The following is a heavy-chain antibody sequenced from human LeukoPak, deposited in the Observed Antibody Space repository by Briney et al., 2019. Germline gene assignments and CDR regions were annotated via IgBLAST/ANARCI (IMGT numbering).Heavy chain of an antibody. CDR2: INPSGGST. J-gene: IGHJ6*02. Sequence: ASVKVSCKASGYTFTRNYINWLRQAPGQGLEWMGIINPSGGSTSYAQKFQGRVTMTRDTSTSTVYMELSSLRSEDTAVYYCARGEWLRLGYYYYGMDVWGQGTTVTVSS. D-gene: IGHD5-12*01. V-gene: IGHV1-46*01. CDR3: ARGEWLRLGYYYYGMDV. CDR1: GYTFTRNY.